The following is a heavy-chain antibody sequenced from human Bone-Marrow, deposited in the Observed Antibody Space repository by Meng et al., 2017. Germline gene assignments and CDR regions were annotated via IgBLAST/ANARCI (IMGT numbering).Heavy chain of an antibody. Sequence: EVQLGESGGGLIQPGGSLRLSCAASGFTVSSNYMSWVRQAPGKGLEWVSVISYDGSNKYYADSVKGRFTISRDNSKNSLYLQMNSLRAEDTAVYYCARVHFDYWGQGTLVTVSS. J-gene: IGHJ4*02. CDR3: ARVHFDY. CDR1: GFTVSSNY. V-gene: IGHV3-66*03. CDR2: ISYDGSNK.